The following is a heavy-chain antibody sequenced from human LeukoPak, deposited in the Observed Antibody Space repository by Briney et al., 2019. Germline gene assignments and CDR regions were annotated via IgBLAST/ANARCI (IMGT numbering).Heavy chain of an antibody. CDR1: GGSISSSSYY. V-gene: IGHV4-39*01. D-gene: IGHD2-15*01. Sequence: SSETLSLTCTVSGGSISSSSYYWDWIRQPPGKGLEWIGSIYYGGSTYYNPSLESRVTISVDTSKNQFSLKLGSVTAADTAVYYCARHRCSGGSCYPMNWFDPWGQGTLVTVSS. CDR2: IYYGGST. CDR3: ARHRCSGGSCYPMNWFDP. J-gene: IGHJ5*02.